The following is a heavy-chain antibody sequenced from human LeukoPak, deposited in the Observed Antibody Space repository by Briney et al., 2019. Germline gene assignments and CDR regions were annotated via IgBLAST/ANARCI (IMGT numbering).Heavy chain of an antibody. D-gene: IGHD2/OR15-2a*01. Sequence: GGSLRLSCAASGFTFSCYGMSWLREAPGKGLAWVSVISSSGDSTYYADSVKGRFTISRDNSKNTLYLQMNGQRAEDTAIYYCAKDDGNNAKLLLDYWGQGTLVTVSS. CDR1: GFTFSCYG. J-gene: IGHJ4*02. V-gene: IGHV3-23*01. CDR3: AKDDGNNAKLLLDY. CDR2: ISSSGDST.